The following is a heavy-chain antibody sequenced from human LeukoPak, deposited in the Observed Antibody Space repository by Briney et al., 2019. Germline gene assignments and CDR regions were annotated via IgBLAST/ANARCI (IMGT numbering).Heavy chain of an antibody. CDR3: ARVGDSSGYRPSIIDY. Sequence: SETLSLTCTVSGGSISSSSYYWGWIRQPPGKGLEWIGSIYYSGSTYYNPSLKSRVTISVDTSKNQFSLKLSSVTAADTAVYYCARVGDSSGYRPSIIDYWGQGTLVTVSS. D-gene: IGHD3-22*01. CDR1: GGSISSSSYY. V-gene: IGHV4-39*07. CDR2: IYYSGST. J-gene: IGHJ4*02.